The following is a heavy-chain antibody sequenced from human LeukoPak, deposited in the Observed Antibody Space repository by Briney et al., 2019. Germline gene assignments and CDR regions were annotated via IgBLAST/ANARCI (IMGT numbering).Heavy chain of an antibody. Sequence: SETLSLTCTVSGVSITTNYYYWGWVRQPPGKRLEWIGNFYYTGSYFYNPSLKSRVNIILDTSKNQFSLGLRSVTAADTAVYYCARLMTTVTTHFDYWGQGTLITVSS. V-gene: IGHV4-39*01. CDR3: ARLMTTVTTHFDY. D-gene: IGHD4-17*01. CDR2: FYYTGSY. J-gene: IGHJ4*02. CDR1: GVSITTNYYY.